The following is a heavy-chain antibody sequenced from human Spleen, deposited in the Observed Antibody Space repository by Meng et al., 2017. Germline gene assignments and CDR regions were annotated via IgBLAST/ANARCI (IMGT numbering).Heavy chain of an antibody. CDR1: GYTFTSYA. CDR3: ARGGWRNPVDY. J-gene: IGHJ4*02. Sequence: QVQLVQSGAEVKKPGASVKVSCKASGYTFTSYAMSWVRQAPGQGLEWMGWITTNTGNPTYAQGFTGRFVFSLDTSVSTAYLQISSLKAEDTAVYYCARGGWRNPVDYWGQGTLVTVSS. D-gene: IGHD5-24*01. CDR2: ITTNTGNP. V-gene: IGHV7-4-1*02.